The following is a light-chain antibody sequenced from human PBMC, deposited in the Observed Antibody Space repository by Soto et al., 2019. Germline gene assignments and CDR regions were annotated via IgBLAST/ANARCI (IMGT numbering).Light chain of an antibody. J-gene: IGKJ1*01. CDR3: QQYNSYSRT. Sequence: DIQRPQSPSTLSASVGDRVTITCRASQSISSWLAWYQQKPGKAPKLLIYKASSLESGVPSRFSGSGSGTEFTLTISSLQPDDFATYYCQQYNSYSRTFGQGAKVDIK. CDR2: KAS. V-gene: IGKV1-5*03. CDR1: QSISSW.